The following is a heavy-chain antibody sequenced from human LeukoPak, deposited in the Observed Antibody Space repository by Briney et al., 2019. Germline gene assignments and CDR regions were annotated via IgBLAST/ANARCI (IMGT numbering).Heavy chain of an antibody. CDR2: IYPDGRT. D-gene: IGHD3-9*01. CDR1: GFSFSGNY. Sequence: GGSLRLSCAASGFSFSGNYMSWVRQAPGKGLEGVSVIYPDGRTYYTDSVKGRFPISRDNSKNTLYLQMNSLRAEDTGVYYCARDDRDFDDSRHYYAMDVWGQGTTVTVCS. J-gene: IGHJ6*02. CDR3: ARDDRDFDDSRHYYAMDV. V-gene: IGHV3-66*01.